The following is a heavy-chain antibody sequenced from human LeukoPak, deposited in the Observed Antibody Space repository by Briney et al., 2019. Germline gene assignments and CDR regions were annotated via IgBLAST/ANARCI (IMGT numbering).Heavy chain of an antibody. V-gene: IGHV3-23*01. CDR3: AKRDWPYYFDY. CDR2: ISGNGDDA. J-gene: IGHJ4*02. Sequence: ECVSVISGNGDDAFYAHSVKGRFRISRDNSKNTVYLQMNSLRADDTAVYYCAKRDWPYYFDYWGQGTLVAVSS. D-gene: IGHD3/OR15-3a*01.